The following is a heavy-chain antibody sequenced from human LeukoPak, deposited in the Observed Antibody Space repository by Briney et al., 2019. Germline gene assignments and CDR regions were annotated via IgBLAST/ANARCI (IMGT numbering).Heavy chain of an antibody. J-gene: IGHJ6*02. CDR3: AREVLDATNGMDV. Sequence: GGSLRLSCAASGFTFRSYSMNWVRQAPGKGLEWVPSISSSISYTFHADSVKGRFTISRDNAKNSLYLQMNSLRVEDTAVYYCAREVLDATNGMDVWGQGTTVTVSS. CDR2: ISSSISYT. CDR1: GFTFRSYS. D-gene: IGHD2-8*01. V-gene: IGHV3-21*01.